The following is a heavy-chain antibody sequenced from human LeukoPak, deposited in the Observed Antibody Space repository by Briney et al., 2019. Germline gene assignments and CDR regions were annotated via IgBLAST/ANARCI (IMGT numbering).Heavy chain of an antibody. Sequence: SSETLSLTCAVYGGSFSGYYWSWIRQPPGKGLEWMGEINHSGSTNYNPSLKSRVTISVDTSKNQFSLKLSSVTAADTAVYYCASSVGDYGAFDIWGQGTMVTVSS. V-gene: IGHV4-34*01. J-gene: IGHJ3*02. CDR2: INHSGST. CDR3: ASSVGDYGAFDI. CDR1: GGSFSGYY. D-gene: IGHD4-17*01.